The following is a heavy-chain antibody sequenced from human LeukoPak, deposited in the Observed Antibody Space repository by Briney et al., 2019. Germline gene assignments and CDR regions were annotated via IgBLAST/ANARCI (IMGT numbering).Heavy chain of an antibody. CDR2: ISGTGDNT. CDR1: GFTFSGFA. D-gene: IGHD1-26*01. V-gene: IGHV3-23*01. CDR3: AKMKGHPLPKYYMDV. J-gene: IGHJ6*01. Sequence: PGGSLRLSCAASGFTFSGFAMSWVRRTPGKGLEWVSGISGTGDNTLNADSVKGRFTISRDNSKNTLYLEMNSLRAEDTAIYYCAKMKGHPLPKYYMDVWGQGTTVTVPS.